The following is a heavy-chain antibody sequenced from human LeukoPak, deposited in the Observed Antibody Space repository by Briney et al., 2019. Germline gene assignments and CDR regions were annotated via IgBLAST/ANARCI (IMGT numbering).Heavy chain of an antibody. V-gene: IGHV4-34*01. J-gene: IGHJ5*02. CDR3: ASFYSSSSGDYNWFDP. Sequence: SETLSLTCAVYGGSFSGYYWSWIRQPPGKGLEWIGEINHSGSTNYNPSLKSRVTISVDTSKNQFSLKLSSVTAADTAVYYCASFYSSSSGDYNWFDPWGQGTLVTVSS. D-gene: IGHD6-6*01. CDR2: INHSGST. CDR1: GGSFSGYY.